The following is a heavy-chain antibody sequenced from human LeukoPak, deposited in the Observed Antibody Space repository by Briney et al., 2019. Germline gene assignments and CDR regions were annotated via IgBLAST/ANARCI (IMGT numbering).Heavy chain of an antibody. CDR3: ARAALPTYYLVSSGYYTYYFDY. Sequence: SETLSLTCTVSGGSISSYYWSWIRQPPGKGLEWIGYIYYSGSTNYNPSLKSRVTISVDTSKNQFSLKLSSVTAADTAVYYCARAALPTYYLVSSGYYTYYFDYWGQGTLVTVSS. CDR1: GGSISSYY. J-gene: IGHJ4*02. V-gene: IGHV4-59*01. CDR2: IYYSGST. D-gene: IGHD3-22*01.